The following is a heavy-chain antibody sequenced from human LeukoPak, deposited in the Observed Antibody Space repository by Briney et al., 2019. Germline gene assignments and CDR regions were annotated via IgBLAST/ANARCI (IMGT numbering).Heavy chain of an antibody. CDR3: ARLGAYCGGDCYIYAFDI. CDR1: GYSFTTYW. CDR2: IYPGDSDT. Sequence: GESLKISCKASGYSFTTYWIGWVRQMPGKGLEWMGIIYPGDSDTRYSPSFQGQVTISADKSISTAYLQWSSLKASDTAMYYCARLGAYCGGDCYIYAFDIWGQGTMVTVSS. V-gene: IGHV5-51*01. J-gene: IGHJ3*02. D-gene: IGHD2-21*02.